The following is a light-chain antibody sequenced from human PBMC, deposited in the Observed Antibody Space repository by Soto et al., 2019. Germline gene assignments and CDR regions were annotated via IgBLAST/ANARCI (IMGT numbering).Light chain of an antibody. J-gene: IGLJ1*01. Sequence: QSALTQPASVSGSPGQSITISCTGTSSDVGGYNYVSWYQQNPGKAPKLLIYDVTKRPSGVSNPFSGSKSGNTASLTISGLQAEDEADYYCSSYTSSSTYVFGTGTKLTVL. CDR3: SSYTSSSTYV. CDR1: SSDVGGYNY. CDR2: DVT. V-gene: IGLV2-14*01.